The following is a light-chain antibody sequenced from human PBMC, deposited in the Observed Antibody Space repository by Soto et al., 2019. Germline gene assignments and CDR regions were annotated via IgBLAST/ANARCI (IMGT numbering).Light chain of an antibody. CDR3: SAWDDSLRTYV. J-gene: IGLJ1*01. Sequence: QSVLTQPPSASGTPGQRVTISCSGSSSNIGSDFVYWYQQVPGTAPKLLIYHNYQRPSGVPDRFSGSKSGTSGSLAISALRSEDEADYYCSAWDDSLRTYVFGAGTKLTVL. CDR1: SSNIGSDF. V-gene: IGLV1-47*01. CDR2: HNY.